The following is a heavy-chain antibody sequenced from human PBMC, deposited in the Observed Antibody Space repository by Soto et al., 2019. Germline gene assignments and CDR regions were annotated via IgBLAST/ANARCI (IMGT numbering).Heavy chain of an antibody. J-gene: IGHJ4*02. CDR3: AKVRRDGYNLSPFDY. Sequence: QVQLVESGGGVVQPGRSLRLSCVASGFTFSSYGMHWVRQAPGKGLEWVAVISYDGSNKYYADSVKGRFTISRDNSKNTLYLQMNSLRAEDTAVYYCAKVRRDGYNLSPFDYWGQGTLVTVSS. D-gene: IGHD5-12*01. CDR1: GFTFSSYG. V-gene: IGHV3-30*18. CDR2: ISYDGSNK.